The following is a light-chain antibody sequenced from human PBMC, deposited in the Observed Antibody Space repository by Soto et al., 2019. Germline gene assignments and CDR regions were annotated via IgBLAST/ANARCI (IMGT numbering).Light chain of an antibody. CDR1: SSNIGAGYD. CDR3: QSYDSSLSGYV. CDR2: GNS. V-gene: IGLV1-40*01. Sequence: QSVLTQPPSVSGAPGQRVTISCTGSSSNIGAGYDVHWYQQLPGTAPKLLIYGNSNRPSGAPDRFSGSKSGTSASLAITGLQAEDEADDYCQSYDSSLSGYVFGTGTKLTVL. J-gene: IGLJ1*01.